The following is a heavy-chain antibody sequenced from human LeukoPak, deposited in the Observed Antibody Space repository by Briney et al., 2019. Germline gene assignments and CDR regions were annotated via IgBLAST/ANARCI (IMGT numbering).Heavy chain of an antibody. J-gene: IGHJ6*02. CDR3: ARECIEVAGSHYYYYYGMDV. V-gene: IGHV1-2*02. D-gene: IGHD6-19*01. Sequence: SVQVSCKASGYTFTGYYMHWVRQAPGQGLECMGWINTNRGGTNYLQQFRARVTMPRDTSISTAYMELSRLRSDDTAVYYCARECIEVAGSHYYYYYGMDVWGQGTTVTVSS. CDR1: GYTFTGYY. CDR2: INTNRGGT.